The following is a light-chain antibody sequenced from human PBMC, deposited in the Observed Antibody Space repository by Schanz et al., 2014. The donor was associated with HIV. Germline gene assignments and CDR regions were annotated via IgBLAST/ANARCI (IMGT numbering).Light chain of an antibody. J-gene: IGKJ4*01. CDR3: QQYGSSPLLT. CDR2: GAS. V-gene: IGKV3-20*01. CDR1: QTVNSH. Sequence: EILMTQSPATLSVSPGERATLSCRASQTVNSHLAWYQQKPGQAPRLLIYGASTRATGIPDRFSGSGSGTDFTLTISRLEPEDFAVYYCQQYGSSPLLTFGGGTKVEIK.